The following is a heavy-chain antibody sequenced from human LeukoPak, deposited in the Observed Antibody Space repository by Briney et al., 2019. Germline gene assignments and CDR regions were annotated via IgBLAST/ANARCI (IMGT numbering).Heavy chain of an antibody. CDR3: ARKDLGSMADDY. V-gene: IGHV1-69*05. J-gene: IGHJ4*02. CDR2: IIPIFGTA. D-gene: IGHD2/OR15-2a*01. Sequence: SVKVSCKASGGTFSSYAISWVRQAPGQGLEWMGRIIPIFGTANYARKFQGRVTITTDESTSTAYMELSSLRSEDTAVYYCARKDLGSMADDYWGQGTLVTVSS. CDR1: GGTFSSYA.